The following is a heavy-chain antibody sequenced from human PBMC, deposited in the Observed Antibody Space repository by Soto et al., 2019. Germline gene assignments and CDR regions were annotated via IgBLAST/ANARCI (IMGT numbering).Heavy chain of an antibody. J-gene: IGHJ4*02. Sequence: EVQLLESGGGFVQPGGSLRLSCAASGFIFSSYAMSWVRQAPGKGLEWVSTISGSGRTTYYADSVKGRFTISRDNSKNTLYAQMNSLRVEDTAVYYCAKELSGIAAAATFDYGGQGTLVTVSS. CDR3: AKELSGIAAAATFDY. CDR2: ISGSGRTT. V-gene: IGHV3-23*01. CDR1: GFIFSSYA. D-gene: IGHD6-13*01.